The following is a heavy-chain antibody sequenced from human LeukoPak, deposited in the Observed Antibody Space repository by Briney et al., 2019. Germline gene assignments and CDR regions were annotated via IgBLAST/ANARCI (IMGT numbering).Heavy chain of an antibody. CDR3: TTDIPFTSGGAIAY. D-gene: IGHD3-16*02. Sequence: GGSLRLSCAASGLIFSNCWMTWVRQAPGKGLEWVGRIKSEVDGATRDYAAPVRGRFTLSRDDSRNTLYLQMNSLKTEDPAFYYCTTDIPFTSGGAIAYWGQGTLVTVSS. J-gene: IGHJ4*02. V-gene: IGHV3-15*01. CDR1: GLIFSNCW. CDR2: IKSEVDGATR.